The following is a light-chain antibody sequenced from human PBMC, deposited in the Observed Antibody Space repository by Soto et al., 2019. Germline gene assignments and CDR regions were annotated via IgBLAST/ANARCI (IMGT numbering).Light chain of an antibody. CDR2: DVT. J-gene: IGLJ1*01. CDR1: SSDVGGYNY. Sequence: QSALTQPASVSGSPGQSITISCTGTSSDVGGYNYVSWYQQHPGKAPKLMIYDVTDRPSGVSSRFSGSKSGNTASLTISGLQAEDEADYYCSSYTGSNTLNVFGTGTQLTVL. V-gene: IGLV2-14*01. CDR3: SSYTGSNTLNV.